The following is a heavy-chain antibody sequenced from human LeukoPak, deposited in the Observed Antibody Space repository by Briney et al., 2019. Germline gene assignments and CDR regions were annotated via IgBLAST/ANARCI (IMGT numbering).Heavy chain of an antibody. Sequence: GGSLRLSCAASGFTFSDYYMSWIRQAPGKGLEWVSYISSSGSTIYYADSVKGRFTISRDNAKNSLYLQMNSLRAEDTAVYYCAKDLELLWFGELLLTDAFDIWGQGTMVTVSS. V-gene: IGHV3-11*04. J-gene: IGHJ3*02. CDR3: AKDLELLWFGELLLTDAFDI. CDR1: GFTFSDYY. D-gene: IGHD3-10*01. CDR2: ISSSGSTI.